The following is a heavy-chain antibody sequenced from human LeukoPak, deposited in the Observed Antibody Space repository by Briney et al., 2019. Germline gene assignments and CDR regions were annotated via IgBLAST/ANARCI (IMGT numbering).Heavy chain of an antibody. D-gene: IGHD3-16*01. CDR3: ARYFPDLGYFDY. CDR1: GYTSSSYV. V-gene: IGHV1-18*01. Sequence: ASVKDSSEASGYTSSSYVIGCVRQAPGQGLEWMGWISAYNGNTNYAQKLQGRVTMTTDTSTSTADMELRSLRSDDTAVYYCARYFPDLGYFDYWGNGTPVTVSS. J-gene: IGHJ4*01. CDR2: ISAYNGNT.